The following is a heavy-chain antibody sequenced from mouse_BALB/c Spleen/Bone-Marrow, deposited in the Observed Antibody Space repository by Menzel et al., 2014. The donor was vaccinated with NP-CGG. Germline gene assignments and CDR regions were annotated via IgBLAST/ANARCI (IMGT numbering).Heavy chain of an antibody. CDR1: GFTFSSYG. J-gene: IGHJ2*01. Sequence: EVHLVESGGDLVKPGGSLKLSCAASGFTFSSYGMSWVRQTPDKRLEWVATISSGGSYTYYPDSVKGRFTISRDNAKNTLYLQMSSLKSEDTAKYYCTRRPLESNSYFDYWGQGTTLTVSS. CDR2: ISSGGSYT. CDR3: TRRPLESNSYFDY. V-gene: IGHV5-6*01. D-gene: IGHD2-5*01.